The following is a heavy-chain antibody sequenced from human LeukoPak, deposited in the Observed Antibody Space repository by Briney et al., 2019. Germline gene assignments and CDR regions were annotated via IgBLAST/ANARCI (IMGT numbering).Heavy chain of an antibody. CDR3: AKNQGYCSSTSCYRYYFDY. CDR1: GFTFSSYA. D-gene: IGHD2-2*02. Sequence: GGSLRLSCAASGFTFSSYAMHWVRQAPGKGLEWVAVISYDGSNKYYADSVKGRFTISRDNSKNTLYLQMNSLRAEDTAVYYCAKNQGYCSSTSCYRYYFDYWGQGTLVTVSS. CDR2: ISYDGSNK. J-gene: IGHJ4*02. V-gene: IGHV3-30-3*02.